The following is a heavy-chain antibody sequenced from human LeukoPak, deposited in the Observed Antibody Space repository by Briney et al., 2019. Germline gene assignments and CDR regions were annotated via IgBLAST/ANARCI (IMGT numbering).Heavy chain of an antibody. CDR3: ARETLIRGFMPDY. CDR2: VSTDGSAT. CDR1: RFTFSNYW. Sequence: PGGSLRLSCAASRFTFSNYWMHWVRQTPGKGLVWVSRVSTDGSATAYADSVKGRFTISRDNAKNTLYLQMNSLRAGDTAVYYCARETLIRGFMPDYWGQGTLVTVSS. V-gene: IGHV3-74*01. J-gene: IGHJ4*02. D-gene: IGHD3-10*01.